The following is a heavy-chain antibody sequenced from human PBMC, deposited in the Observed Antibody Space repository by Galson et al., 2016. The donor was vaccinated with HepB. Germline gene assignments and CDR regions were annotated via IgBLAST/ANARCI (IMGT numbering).Heavy chain of an antibody. CDR2: ISNDGKNK. Sequence: SLRLSCAASGFTFSSYVMSWVRQAPGKGLESVAVISNDGKNKNYADSLRGRFTISRDNPKNTLSLQMNSLRTEDTAVYYCARRRCTGGSCYSDYWGQGTLVTVSS. J-gene: IGHJ4*02. D-gene: IGHD2-8*02. V-gene: IGHV3-30*03. CDR3: ARRRCTGGSCYSDY. CDR1: GFTFSSYV.